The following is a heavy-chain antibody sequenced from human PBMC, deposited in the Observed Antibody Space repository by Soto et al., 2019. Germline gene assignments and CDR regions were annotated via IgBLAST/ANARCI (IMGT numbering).Heavy chain of an antibody. V-gene: IGHV4-59*01. J-gene: IGHJ1*01. CDR2: VYNSGST. Sequence: TSETLSLTCTVSGGSISSNYWTWIRQPPGKGLEWIGYVYNSGSTNYNPSLKSRVTISEDTSKSQFSLKVNSMTAADTAVYYCARYRREAVAGYTLDNWGQGILVTVSS. D-gene: IGHD6-13*01. CDR1: GGSISSNY. CDR3: ARYRREAVAGYTLDN.